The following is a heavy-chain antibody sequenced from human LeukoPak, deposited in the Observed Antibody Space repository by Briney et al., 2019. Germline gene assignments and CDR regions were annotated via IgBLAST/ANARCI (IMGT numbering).Heavy chain of an antibody. D-gene: IGHD3-3*01. J-gene: IGHJ4*02. CDR2: IYSGGST. CDR1: GITLSNYG. Sequence: GGSLRLSCAVSGITLSNYGMSWVRQAPGKGLEWVSVIYSGGSTYYADSVKGRFTISRDNSKNTLYLQMNSLRAEDTAVYYCAKDAFWDFWSGYYSYFDYWGQGTLVTVSS. CDR3: AKDAFWDFWSGYYSYFDY. V-gene: IGHV3-23*03.